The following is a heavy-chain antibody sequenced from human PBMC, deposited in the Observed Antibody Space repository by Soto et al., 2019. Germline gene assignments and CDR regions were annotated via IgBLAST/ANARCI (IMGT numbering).Heavy chain of an antibody. J-gene: IGHJ4*02. CDR1: GLSISSHPW. D-gene: IGHD3-16*01. CDR2: LYPSGGA. Sequence: SETRSLTCSVSGLSISSHPWWTWVRQAPGKGLEWIGELYPSGGAAYNPSLQSRAAISVDYSQNQLSLTLSSVTAADTAVYYCARRRLGLLVPSSRGTTFDYWGQGTLVTVSS. CDR3: ARRRLGLLVPSSRGTTFDY. V-gene: IGHV4-4*02.